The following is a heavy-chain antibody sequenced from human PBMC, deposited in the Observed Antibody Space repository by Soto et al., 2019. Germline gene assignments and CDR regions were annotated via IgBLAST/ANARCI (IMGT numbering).Heavy chain of an antibody. CDR3: APHVHCSGGSCHYDAFDI. V-gene: IGHV3-23*01. Sequence: EVQLLESGGGLVQPGESLRLSCAFSGFIFGNYMMTWVRQAPGKGLEWVSSIRDGGESTYYADSGKGRFTISRDNSKNKLYLQMDSLGVEDTAVYYCAPHVHCSGGSCHYDAFDIRGQGTMVTVSS. J-gene: IGHJ3*02. D-gene: IGHD2-15*01. CDR2: IRDGGEST. CDR1: GFIFGNYM.